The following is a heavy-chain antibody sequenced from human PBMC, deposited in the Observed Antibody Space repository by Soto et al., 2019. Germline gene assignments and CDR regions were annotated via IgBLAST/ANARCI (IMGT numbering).Heavy chain of an antibody. CDR3: AKDRGAAAGNGYYGMDV. J-gene: IGHJ6*02. CDR2: ISHDGSNK. V-gene: IGHV3-30*18. D-gene: IGHD6-13*01. Sequence: QVQLVESGGGVVQPGRSLRLSCAASGFTFSSYGMHWVRQAPGKGLEWVAVISHDGSNKYYADSVKGRCTISRDNSKKTLYLQMNSLRAEDTAMYYCAKDRGAAAGNGYYGMDVWGQGTTVTVSS. CDR1: GFTFSSYG.